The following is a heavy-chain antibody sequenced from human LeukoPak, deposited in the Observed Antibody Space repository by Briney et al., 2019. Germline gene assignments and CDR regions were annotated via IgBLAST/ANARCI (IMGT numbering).Heavy chain of an antibody. CDR2: ISYDGSNK. J-gene: IGHJ4*02. D-gene: IGHD3-22*01. Sequence: GGSLRLSCAASGFTFSSYAMHWVRQAPGKGLEWVAVISYDGSNKYYADSVKGRFTISRDNSKNTLYLQVNSLRAEDTAVYYCARGTLFTMIPFDYWGQGTLVTVSS. CDR1: GFTFSSYA. V-gene: IGHV3-30*04. CDR3: ARGTLFTMIPFDY.